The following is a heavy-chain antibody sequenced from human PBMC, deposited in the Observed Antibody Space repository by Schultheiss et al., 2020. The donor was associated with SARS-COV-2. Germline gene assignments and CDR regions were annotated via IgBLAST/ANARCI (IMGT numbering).Heavy chain of an antibody. V-gene: IGHV3-21*05. D-gene: IGHD3-22*01. CDR1: GFTFSSYS. Sequence: GGSLRLSCAASGFTFSSYSMNWVRQAPGKGLEWVSYISSSSSYIYYADSVKGRFTISRDNAKNSLYLQMNSLRAEDTAVYYCARGEYYDSSGYSVVESAYYYGMDVWGQGTTVTVSS. J-gene: IGHJ6*02. CDR2: ISSSSSYI. CDR3: ARGEYYDSSGYSVVESAYYYGMDV.